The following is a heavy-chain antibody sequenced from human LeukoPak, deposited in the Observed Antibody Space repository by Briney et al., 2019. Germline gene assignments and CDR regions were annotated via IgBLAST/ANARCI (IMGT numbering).Heavy chain of an antibody. CDR3: ARARGYCSSTSCYRYYYYYYYMDV. Sequence: SETLSLTCAVYGGSFSGYYWSWIRQPPGKGLEWIGEINHSGSTNYNPSLKSRVTISVDTSKNQFSLKLCSVTAADTAVYYCARARGYCSSTSCYRYYYYYYYMDVWGKGTTVTVSS. J-gene: IGHJ6*03. CDR2: INHSGST. V-gene: IGHV4-34*01. CDR1: GGSFSGYY. D-gene: IGHD2-2*01.